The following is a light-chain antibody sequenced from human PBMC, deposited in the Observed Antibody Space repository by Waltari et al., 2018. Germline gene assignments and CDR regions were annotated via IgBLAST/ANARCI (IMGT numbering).Light chain of an antibody. CDR3: QQHYTTPWT. CDR1: QNVLYNSNKKHY. CDR2: WAS. J-gene: IGKJ1*01. Sequence: DIVLTQSPDSLVVSLGDRATLNCKASQNVLYNSNKKHYLTWYQHKPGQPPKLLISWASIRESGVPDRVTGSGSGTDFTLTISSLQAEDVAVYYCQQHYTTPWTFGQGTKVEIK. V-gene: IGKV4-1*01.